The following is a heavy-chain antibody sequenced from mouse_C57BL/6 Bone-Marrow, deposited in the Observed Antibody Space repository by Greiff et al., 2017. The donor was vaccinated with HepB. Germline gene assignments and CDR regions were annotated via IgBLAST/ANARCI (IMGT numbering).Heavy chain of an antibody. D-gene: IGHD2-3*01. Sequence: VKLMESGPGLVQPSQSLSITCTVSGFSLTSYGVHWVRQSPGKGLEWLGVIWSGGSTDYNAAFISRLSISKDNSKSQVFFKMNSLQADDTAIYYCARDGYYEYYAMDYWGQGTSVTVSS. CDR3: ARDGYYEYYAMDY. J-gene: IGHJ4*01. V-gene: IGHV2-2*01. CDR1: GFSLTSYG. CDR2: IWSGGST.